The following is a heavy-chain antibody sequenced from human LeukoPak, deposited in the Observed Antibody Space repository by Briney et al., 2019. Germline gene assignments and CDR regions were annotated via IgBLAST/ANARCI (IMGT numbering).Heavy chain of an antibody. D-gene: IGHD1-26*01. V-gene: IGHV4-4*07. CDR3: ARQLPNYYYYYYMDV. J-gene: IGHJ6*03. CDR2: IYTSGST. Sequence: PSETLSLTCTVSGGSISSYHWSWIRQPAGKGLEWIGRIYTSGSTDYNPSLKSRVTMPVGTSENQFSLRLSSVTAADTAVYYCARQLPNYYYYYYMDVWGKGTTVTVSS. CDR1: GGSISSYH.